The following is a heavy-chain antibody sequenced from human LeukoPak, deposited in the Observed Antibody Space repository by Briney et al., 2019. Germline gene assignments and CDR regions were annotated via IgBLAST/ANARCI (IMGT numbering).Heavy chain of an antibody. CDR3: ARAQYYYDSSGYFDY. J-gene: IGHJ4*02. CDR2: IIPIFGTA. CDR1: GGTFSSYA. Sequence: LRASVKVSCKASGGTFSSYAISWVRQAPGQGLEWMGGIIPIFGTANYAQKFQGRVTITADGSTSTAYMELSSLRSEDTAVYYCARAQYYYDSSGYFDYWGQGTLVTVSS. D-gene: IGHD3-22*01. V-gene: IGHV1-69*13.